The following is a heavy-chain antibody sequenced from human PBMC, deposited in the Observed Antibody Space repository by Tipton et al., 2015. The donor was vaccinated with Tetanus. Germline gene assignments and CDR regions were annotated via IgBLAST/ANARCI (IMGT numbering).Heavy chain of an antibody. V-gene: IGHV5-51*03. CDR1: GYSFTTYW. CDR3: ARPSYDFWSGYPQYYFDY. Sequence: QSGAEVKKPGESLKISCKGSGYSFTTYWIGWVRQMPGKGLEWMGIIYPGDSDTRYSPSFQGQVTISADKSISTAYLQWSSLKASDPAMYYCARPSYDFWSGYPQYYFDYWGQGTLVTVSS. D-gene: IGHD3-3*01. J-gene: IGHJ4*02. CDR2: IYPGDSDT.